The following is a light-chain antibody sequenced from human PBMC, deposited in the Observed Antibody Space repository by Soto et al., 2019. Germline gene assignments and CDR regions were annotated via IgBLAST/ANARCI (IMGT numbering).Light chain of an antibody. CDR2: WAS. CDR3: QQYYSTPHP. J-gene: IGKJ4*01. Sequence: DIVMTQSPDSLAVSLGERATINCKSSQSVLYSSNNKNYLAWYQQKPGQPPKLLIYWASARQSGVPDRFSGSGSGTDFTRTICSLQAEDVAIYYCQQYYSTPHPFGGGTKVEIK. CDR1: QSVLYSSNNKNY. V-gene: IGKV4-1*01.